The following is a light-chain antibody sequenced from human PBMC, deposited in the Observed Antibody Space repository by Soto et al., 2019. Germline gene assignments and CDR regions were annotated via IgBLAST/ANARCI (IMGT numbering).Light chain of an antibody. CDR1: QSVGSN. CDR3: QQYNDWPPCT. CDR2: GAS. V-gene: IGKV3-15*01. J-gene: IGKJ1*01. Sequence: EIVMTQSPATLSVSPGERATLSCRARQSVGSNLALYQQQPGQAPGLIIYGASTRATGIPVRFSDSESGTEYTLTITSLQSEDSAGNFCQQYNDWPPCTFGQGTKVEI.